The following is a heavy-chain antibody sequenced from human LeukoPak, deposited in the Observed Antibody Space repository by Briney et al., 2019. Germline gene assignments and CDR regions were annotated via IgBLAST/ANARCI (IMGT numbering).Heavy chain of an antibody. CDR3: ARDSSYSTAI. J-gene: IGHJ3*02. D-gene: IGHD3-22*01. Sequence: GGSLRLSCAASGFTFSIYWMHWVRQAPGKGLVWVSHINSDGSYTTYADSVKGRFTISRDNAKNTLCLQMNSLRAEDTAVYYCARDSSYSTAIWGQGTMVTVSS. CDR2: INSDGSYT. V-gene: IGHV3-74*01. CDR1: GFTFSIYW.